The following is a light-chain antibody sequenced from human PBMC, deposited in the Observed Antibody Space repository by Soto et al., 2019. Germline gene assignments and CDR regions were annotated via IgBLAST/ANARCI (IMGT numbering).Light chain of an antibody. J-gene: IGKJ4*01. Sequence: IQLTQSPSFLSASVGDRVTITCRASQDIANYLAWYQQKPGKAPKFLIYATSTFQSGVPSRFSGGGSGTEFTLTLSSLPPEDFATYYCQQVNRYTRTFGGGTKVEIK. CDR1: QDIANY. V-gene: IGKV1-9*01. CDR3: QQVNRYTRT. CDR2: ATS.